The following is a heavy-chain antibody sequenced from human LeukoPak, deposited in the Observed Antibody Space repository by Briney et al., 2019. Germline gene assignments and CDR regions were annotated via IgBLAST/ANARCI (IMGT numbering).Heavy chain of an antibody. D-gene: IGHD6-19*01. J-gene: IGHJ4*02. CDR1: GFTFSSYA. Sequence: GGSLRLSCAASGFTFSSYAMHWVRQAPGKGLEWVAVISYDGTNKYYADSMRGRFTISRDNSKNSLYLQMNSLRAEDTALYYCAKGQQWLVPDFDYWGQGTLVTVSS. CDR2: ISYDGTNK. CDR3: AKGQQWLVPDFDY. V-gene: IGHV3-30-3*01.